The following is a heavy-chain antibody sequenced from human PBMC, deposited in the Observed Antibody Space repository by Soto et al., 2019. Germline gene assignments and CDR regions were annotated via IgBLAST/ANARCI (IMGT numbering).Heavy chain of an antibody. CDR3: ARDPAFFFDSSGYHYFDY. D-gene: IGHD3-22*01. Sequence: LRLSCATSGFRFSYFALSWVRQAPGKGLEWVSSVSGSGGNSYYADSVKGRFTISRDSSDNTLYLHMNSLRAEDTAIYFCARDPAFFFDSSGYHYFDYWGQGTVVTVSS. CDR1: GFRFSYFA. J-gene: IGHJ4*02. CDR2: VSGSGGNS. V-gene: IGHV3-23*01.